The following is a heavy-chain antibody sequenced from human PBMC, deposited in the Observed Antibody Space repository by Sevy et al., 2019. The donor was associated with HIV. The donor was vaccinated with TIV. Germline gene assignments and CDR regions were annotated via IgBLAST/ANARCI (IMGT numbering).Heavy chain of an antibody. CDR3: AGGRYDSSGSFDAFDI. CDR1: GFTFSNYA. CDR2: IYGSGGIT. J-gene: IGHJ3*02. V-gene: IGHV3-23*01. Sequence: GGSLRLSCAVSGFTFSNYAMNWVRQAPGKGLEWVSTIYGSGGITYYADSVRGRFTISRDNSKNTLYLQMNSLRAEDTAVDYCAGGRYDSSGSFDAFDIWGQGTRVTVSS. D-gene: IGHD3-22*01.